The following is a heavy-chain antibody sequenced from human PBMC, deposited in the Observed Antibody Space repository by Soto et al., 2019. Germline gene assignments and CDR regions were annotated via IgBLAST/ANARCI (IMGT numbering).Heavy chain of an antibody. V-gene: IGHV6-1*01. CDR2: TYYRSKWYN. J-gene: IGHJ5*02. CDR1: GDSVSSNSAA. D-gene: IGHD6-19*01. Sequence: QVQLQQSGPGLVKPSQTLSLTCAISGDSVSSNSAAWNWIRQSPSRGLEWLGRTYYRSKWYNDXXVSVKSRITIXXDXSXXQFSLQLNSVTPEDTAVYYCARDRIAVAGTGWFDPWGQGTLVTVSS. CDR3: ARDRIAVAGTGWFDP.